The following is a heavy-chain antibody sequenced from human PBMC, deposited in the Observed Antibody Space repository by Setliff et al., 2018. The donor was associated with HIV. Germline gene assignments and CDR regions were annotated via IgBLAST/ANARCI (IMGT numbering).Heavy chain of an antibody. Sequence: ASVKVSCKSSGYTFTAYYIHWVRQARGQGLGWMGWINPDSGATKYAEKFEGRVSLTRDTSINTVYMELSSLRSDDTAVYFCTRVSGWTDHWGQGTQVTVSS. D-gene: IGHD6-19*01. CDR3: TRVSGWTDH. V-gene: IGHV1-2*02. CDR1: GYTFTAYY. CDR2: INPDSGAT. J-gene: IGHJ1*01.